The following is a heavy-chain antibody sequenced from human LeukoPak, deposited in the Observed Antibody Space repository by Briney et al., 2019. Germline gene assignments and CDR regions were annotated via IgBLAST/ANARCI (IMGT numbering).Heavy chain of an antibody. CDR2: IYHSGSP. J-gene: IGHJ4*02. CDR3: ARVNINNWHSCDY. V-gene: IGHV4-4*02. Sequence: SETLSLTCAVSGGSISSNNWWGWVRQPPGKGLEWIGEIYHSGSPNYNPSLKSRVTISVDKSRNHFPLNLSSVTAADTAVYYCARVNINNWHSCDYWGQGTLVTVSS. CDR1: GGSISSNNW. D-gene: IGHD1-1*01.